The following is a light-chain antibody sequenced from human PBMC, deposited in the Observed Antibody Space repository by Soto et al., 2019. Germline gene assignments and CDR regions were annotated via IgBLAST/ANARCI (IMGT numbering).Light chain of an antibody. V-gene: IGKV3-15*01. CDR3: QQYNTWPPYT. CDR1: QNVAGN. Sequence: EIVMTQSPATLSVSPGERATLSCRASQNVAGNLAWYQQKPGQAPRLLIYATSTRAPGIPARFSGSGSETDFSLTISSLQSEDFAFYYCQQYNTWPPYTFGQGTKLEIK. J-gene: IGKJ2*01. CDR2: ATS.